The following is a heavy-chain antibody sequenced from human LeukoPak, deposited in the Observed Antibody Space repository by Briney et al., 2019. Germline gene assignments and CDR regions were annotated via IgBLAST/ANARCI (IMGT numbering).Heavy chain of an antibody. J-gene: IGHJ2*01. CDR3: ARVPPHTVLRYFDL. V-gene: IGHV4-38-2*02. CDR2: IYHSGST. Sequence: SETLSLTCTVSGYSISSGYYWGWIRQPPGKGLEWIGSIYHSGSTYYNPSLKSRVTISVDTSKNQFSLKLSSVTAADTAVYYCARVPPHTVLRYFDLWGRGTLVTVSS. CDR1: GYSISSGYY. D-gene: IGHD2-8*01.